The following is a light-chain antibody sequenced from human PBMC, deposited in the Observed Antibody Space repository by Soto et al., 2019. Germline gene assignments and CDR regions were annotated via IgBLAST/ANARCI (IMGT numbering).Light chain of an antibody. V-gene: IGKV1-27*01. J-gene: IGKJ1*01. Sequence: QMTQSPASLSASIGDRVTITCRASQGIAGYVAWYQQKPGKVPKLLIYAASTLHSGVPSRFSGSGSGTDFTLTISSLQPEDVATYYCQQYNSALWTFGQGTKVE. CDR3: QQYNSALWT. CDR2: AAS. CDR1: QGIAGY.